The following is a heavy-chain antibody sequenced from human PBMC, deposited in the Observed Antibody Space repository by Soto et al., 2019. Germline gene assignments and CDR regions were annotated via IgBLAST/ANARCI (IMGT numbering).Heavy chain of an antibody. Sequence: GGSLRLSCAASGFTFSSYGMHWVRQAPGKGLEWVAVIWYDGSNKYYADSVKGRFTISRDNSKNTLYLQMNSLRAEDTAVYYCARVEQWLVSYYYGMDVWGQGTTVTVSS. D-gene: IGHD6-19*01. CDR1: GFTFSSYG. CDR2: IWYDGSNK. V-gene: IGHV3-33*01. CDR3: ARVEQWLVSYYYGMDV. J-gene: IGHJ6*02.